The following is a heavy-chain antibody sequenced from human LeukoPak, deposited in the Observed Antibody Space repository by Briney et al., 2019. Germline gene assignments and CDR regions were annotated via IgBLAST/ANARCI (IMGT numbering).Heavy chain of an antibody. J-gene: IGHJ5*02. V-gene: IGHV5-51*01. CDR3: ARGSRGYDFWSGYPNWFDP. D-gene: IGHD3-3*01. CDR1: GYSFTSYW. CDR2: IYPGDSDT. Sequence: GESLKISCKGSGYSFTSYWIGWVRQMPGKGLEWMGIIYPGDSDTRYSPSFQGQVTISADKSISTAYLQWNSLKASDTAMYYCARGSRGYDFWSGYPNWFDPWGQGTLVTVSS.